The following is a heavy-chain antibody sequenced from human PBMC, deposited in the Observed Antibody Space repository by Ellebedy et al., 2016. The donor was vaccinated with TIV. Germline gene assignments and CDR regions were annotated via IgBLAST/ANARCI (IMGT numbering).Heavy chain of an antibody. J-gene: IGHJ4*02. CDR1: GFTFSNYA. CDR3: AKELAAGTTLRLDY. Sequence: GESLKISCAASGFTFSNYAMSWVRQAPGKGLEWVSGTRGGGATTYYADSVKGRFTISRDNSKNTLYLQMNSLRAEDTAVYYCAKELAAGTTLRLDYWGQGTLVTVSS. V-gene: IGHV3-23*01. CDR2: TRGGGATT. D-gene: IGHD1-1*01.